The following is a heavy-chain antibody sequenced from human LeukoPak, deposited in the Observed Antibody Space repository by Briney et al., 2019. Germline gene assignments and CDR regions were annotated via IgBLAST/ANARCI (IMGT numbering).Heavy chain of an antibody. V-gene: IGHV3-74*01. CDR3: ARDFDY. Sequence: GGSLRLSCAASGFTSSSYWMHWVRQVPGKGLVWVSRIDSDGISTKYADSVKGRFTISRDNAKSTLYLQMDSLRADDTAVYYCARDFDYWGQGTLVTVSS. CDR2: IDSDGIST. J-gene: IGHJ4*02. CDR1: GFTSSSYW.